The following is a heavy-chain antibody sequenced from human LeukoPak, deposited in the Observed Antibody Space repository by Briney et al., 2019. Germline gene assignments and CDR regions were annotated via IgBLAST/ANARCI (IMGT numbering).Heavy chain of an antibody. Sequence: GGSLEISCQGSGYLFNSYWIGRVRQLPGKRLKWVGIIYPGDSDTRYSPSFQGQVTISADKSISTAYLQWSSLKASDTAMYYCARQPLVEEYYFDYWGRGTLVTVSS. CDR2: IYPGDSDT. CDR3: ARQPLVEEYYFDY. V-gene: IGHV5-51*01. D-gene: IGHD2-2*01. CDR1: GYLFNSYW. J-gene: IGHJ4*02.